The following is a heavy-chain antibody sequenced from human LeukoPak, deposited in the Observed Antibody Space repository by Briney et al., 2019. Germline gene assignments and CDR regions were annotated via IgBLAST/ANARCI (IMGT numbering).Heavy chain of an antibody. V-gene: IGHV4-4*07. CDR3: ARDPPNKLLLWWNAFDI. J-gene: IGHJ3*02. D-gene: IGHD2-21*01. CDR2: IYTSGST. Sequence: SETLSLTCTVSGGSISSYYWSWIRQPAGKGLEWIGRIYTSGSTNYNPSLKSRVTMSVDTSKNQFSLKLSSVTAADTAVYYCARDPPNKLLLWWNAFDIRGRGTMVTVSS. CDR1: GGSISSYY.